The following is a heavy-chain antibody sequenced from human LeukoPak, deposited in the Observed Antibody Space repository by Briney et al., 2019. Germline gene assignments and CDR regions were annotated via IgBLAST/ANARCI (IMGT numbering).Heavy chain of an antibody. Sequence: GGTLRLSCAASGFTFSSYGMSWVRQAPGKWLEWVGNIQPDGSEQYPVDSVKGRFTISRDNARSSLFLQMNSLRVEDTAVYYCASQSYARFDPWGQGTLVTVSS. CDR1: GFTFSSYG. CDR3: ASQSYARFDP. J-gene: IGHJ5*02. D-gene: IGHD3-16*01. V-gene: IGHV3-7*01. CDR2: IQPDGSEQ.